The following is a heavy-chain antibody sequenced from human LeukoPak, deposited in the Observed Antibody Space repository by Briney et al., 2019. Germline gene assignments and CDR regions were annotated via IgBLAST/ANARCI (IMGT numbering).Heavy chain of an antibody. V-gene: IGHV1-8*01. CDR3: ARAVTDSSGYYYWFDP. CDR2: MNPNSGNT. D-gene: IGHD3-22*01. J-gene: IGHJ5*02. CDR1: GYTFTSYD. Sequence: ASVKVSCKASGYTFTSYDINWVRQATGQGLEWMGWMNPNSGNTGYAQKFQGRVTMTRNTSISTAYMELSSLRSEDTAVYYCARAVTDSSGYYYWFDPWGQETLVTVSS.